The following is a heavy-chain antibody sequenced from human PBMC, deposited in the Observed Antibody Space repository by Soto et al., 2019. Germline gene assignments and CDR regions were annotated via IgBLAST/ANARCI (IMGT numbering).Heavy chain of an antibody. Sequence: SQTLSLTCAISGDSVSSNSAAWNWIRQSPSRGLEWLGRTYYRSKWYNDYAVSVKSRITINPDTSKNQFSLQLNSVTPEDTAVYYFERGVSVRVAGTPAFYYRMDVWAQGXTV. CDR3: ERGVSVRVAGTPAFYYRMDV. CDR2: TYYRSKWYN. CDR1: GDSVSSNSAA. D-gene: IGHD6-19*01. V-gene: IGHV6-1*01. J-gene: IGHJ6*01.